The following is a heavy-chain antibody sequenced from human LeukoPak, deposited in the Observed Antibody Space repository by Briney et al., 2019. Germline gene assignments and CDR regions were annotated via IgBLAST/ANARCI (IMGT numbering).Heavy chain of an antibody. J-gene: IGHJ4*02. D-gene: IGHD3-22*01. Sequence: GGALRLSCAASGFTVSTSGMHWVRQAPGKGLEWVADIWSNGNDKYYADSVEGRFTVSRDNSNNMPYLPMSNLRAGETAVYYSARDSAYYRFDHWGQGTLVTVSS. CDR3: ARDSAYYRFDH. V-gene: IGHV3-33*01. CDR2: IWSNGNDK. CDR1: GFTVSTSG.